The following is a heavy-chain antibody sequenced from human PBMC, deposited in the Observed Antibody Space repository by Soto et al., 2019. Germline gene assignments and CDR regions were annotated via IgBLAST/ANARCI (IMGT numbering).Heavy chain of an antibody. CDR1: GFTFSSYV. CDR3: AKFPATYGNSFGYGYFAY. Sequence: PGGSLRLSCAVSGFTFSSYVMSWVRQAPGKGLEWVSGISGSGGGTYYADSVKGRFTISRDNSKNTLYLQMNSLRAEDTAVYYCAKFPATYGNSFGYGYFAYWAKGTVVPVSS. CDR2: ISGSGGGT. J-gene: IGHJ4*02. D-gene: IGHD5-18*01. V-gene: IGHV3-23*01.